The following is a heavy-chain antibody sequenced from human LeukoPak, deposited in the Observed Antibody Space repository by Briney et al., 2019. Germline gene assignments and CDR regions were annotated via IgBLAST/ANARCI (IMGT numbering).Heavy chain of an antibody. CDR3: TTDFWSGYHERQYYYYGMDV. Sequence: GGSLRLSCAASGFTFSNAWMSWVRQAPGKGLEWVGRIKSKTDGGTTDYAAPVKGRFTISRDDSKNTLYLQMNSLKTEDTAVYYCTTDFWSGYHERQYYYYGMDVWGQGTTVTVSS. CDR2: IKSKTDGGTT. CDR1: GFTFSNAW. V-gene: IGHV3-15*01. J-gene: IGHJ6*02. D-gene: IGHD3-3*01.